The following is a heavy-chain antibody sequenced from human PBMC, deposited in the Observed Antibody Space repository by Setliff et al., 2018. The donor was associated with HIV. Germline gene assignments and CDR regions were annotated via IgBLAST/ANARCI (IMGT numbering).Heavy chain of an antibody. D-gene: IGHD3-9*01. J-gene: IGHJ4*02. Sequence: SETLSLTCTVSGGSISSYYWSWIRQPPGKGLEWIGYIYTSGSTNYNPSLKSRVTISVDTSKNQFSLNLSSVTAADTAVYYCARSLGTIWGYDYWGQGALVTVSS. CDR3: ARSLGTIWGYDY. CDR2: IYTSGST. CDR1: GGSISSYY. V-gene: IGHV4-59*01.